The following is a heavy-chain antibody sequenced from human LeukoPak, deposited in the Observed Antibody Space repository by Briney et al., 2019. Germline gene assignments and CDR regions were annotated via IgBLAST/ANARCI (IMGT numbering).Heavy chain of an antibody. Sequence: PGGSLRLSCAASGFTFSSYAMSWVRQAPGKGLEWVSAISGSGGSTYYADSVKGRFTISRDNSKNTLYLQMNSLRAKDTAVYYCAKGGESSSSFDYWGQGTLVTVSS. J-gene: IGHJ4*02. CDR1: GFTFSSYA. D-gene: IGHD6-13*01. V-gene: IGHV3-23*01. CDR3: AKGGESSSSFDY. CDR2: ISGSGGST.